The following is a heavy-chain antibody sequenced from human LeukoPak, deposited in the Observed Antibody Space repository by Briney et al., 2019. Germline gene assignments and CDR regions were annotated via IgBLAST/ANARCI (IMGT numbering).Heavy chain of an antibody. D-gene: IGHD3-3*01. CDR1: GVSISPYY. CDR2: IHTSGSN. Sequence: PSGTLSLTSAVSGVSISPYYWAWIREPPGKGLKSIGYIHTSGSNNQYPSLKSRVTISVDKSKNHFSLRLTSVTAADTAVYYCARLSAAVHLGAFDLWGEGTMVTVSS. V-gene: IGHV4-4*09. CDR3: ARLSAAVHLGAFDL. J-gene: IGHJ3*01.